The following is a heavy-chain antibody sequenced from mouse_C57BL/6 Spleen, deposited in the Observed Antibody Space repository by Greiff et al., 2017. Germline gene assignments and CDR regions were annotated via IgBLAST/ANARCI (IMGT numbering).Heavy chain of an antibody. CDR3: ARSATTVVAGGYFGV. Sequence: QVQLQQSGAELVRPGTSVKMSCKASGYTFTNYWIGWAKQRPGHGLEWIGDIYPGGGYTNYNEKFKGKATLTADKSSSTAYMQFSSLTSEDSAIYYCARSATTVVAGGYFGVWGTGTTVTVSS. J-gene: IGHJ1*03. CDR1: GYTFTNYW. D-gene: IGHD1-1*01. V-gene: IGHV1-63*01. CDR2: IYPGGGYT.